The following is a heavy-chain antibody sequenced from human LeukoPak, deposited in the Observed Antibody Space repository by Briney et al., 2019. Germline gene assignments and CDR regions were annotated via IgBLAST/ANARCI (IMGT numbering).Heavy chain of an antibody. Sequence: ASVKVSFKASGYTFSGYYMHWVRQAPGQGLEWMGWINPNSGGTNYAQKFPGRVTMTRDTPISTAYMELIRLRSADTAVYYCARVGGAFTARSSFFDYWGQGTLVTVSS. CDR2: INPNSGGT. J-gene: IGHJ4*02. V-gene: IGHV1-2*02. CDR1: GYTFSGYY. CDR3: ARVGGAFTARSSFFDY. D-gene: IGHD6-6*01.